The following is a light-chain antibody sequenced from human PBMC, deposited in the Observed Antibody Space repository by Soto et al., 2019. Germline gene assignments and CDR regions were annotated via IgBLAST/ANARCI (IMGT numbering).Light chain of an antibody. V-gene: IGLV2-8*01. CDR1: SSDVGGYNS. CDR3: SSYAGSSNV. CDR2: EVN. Sequence: ALTQPPSASGSPGQSVAISCTGTSSDVGGYNSVSWYQQHPGKAPKLMIYEVNKRPSGVPDRFSGSKSGNTASLTVSGLQAEDEADYYCSSYAGSSNVFGTGTKVTVL. J-gene: IGLJ1*01.